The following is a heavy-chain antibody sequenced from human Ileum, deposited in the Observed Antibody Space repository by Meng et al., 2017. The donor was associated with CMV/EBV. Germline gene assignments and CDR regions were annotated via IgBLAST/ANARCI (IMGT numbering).Heavy chain of an antibody. CDR2: IDPSGSR. J-gene: IGHJ5*02. V-gene: IGHV4-4*07. D-gene: IGHD3-16*01. CDR3: ARECVGEGDNCQWDYWFDP. CDR1: GGSISGYS. Sequence: QEPGPVLVEPSGTLSLTCSVHGGSISGYSWSGVRQPAGKRLEWIGRIDPSGSRNYNPSLRDRITVSVDTSKKQFSLRLTSVTAADTAVYYCARECVGEGDNCQWDYWFDPWGHGTLVTVSS.